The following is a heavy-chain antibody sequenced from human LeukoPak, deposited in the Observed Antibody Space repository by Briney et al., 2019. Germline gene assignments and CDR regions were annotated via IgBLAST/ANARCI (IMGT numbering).Heavy chain of an antibody. CDR2: ISGSGVST. CDR1: GFTFSSYA. J-gene: IGHJ4*02. V-gene: IGHV3-23*01. Sequence: GRSLRLSCAASGFTFSSYAMSWVRQAPGKGREWVSDISGSGVSTYSADSVKGRYTISRDNSKHTLYLQMNSLRAEDTAVYYCAKRGYYYDSSGYYSFDYWGQGTLVTVSS. CDR3: AKRGYYYDSSGYYSFDY. D-gene: IGHD3-22*01.